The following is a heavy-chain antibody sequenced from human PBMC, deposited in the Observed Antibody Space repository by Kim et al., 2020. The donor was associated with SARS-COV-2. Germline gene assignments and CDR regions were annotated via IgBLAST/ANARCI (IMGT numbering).Heavy chain of an antibody. J-gene: IGHJ5*02. CDR3: ARDTAGGETGFDP. D-gene: IGHD3-16*01. Sequence: ASVKVSCQASGYTFTSYGINWVRQAPGQGLEWMGWINTNTGNPTYAQGFTGRFVFSLDTSVATAYLQISSLKAEDTAVYYCARDTAGGETGFDPWGQGTLVTVSS. V-gene: IGHV7-4-1*02. CDR1: GYTFTSYG. CDR2: INTNTGNP.